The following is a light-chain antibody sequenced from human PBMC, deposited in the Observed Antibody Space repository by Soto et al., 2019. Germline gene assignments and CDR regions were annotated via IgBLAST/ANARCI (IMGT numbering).Light chain of an antibody. CDR1: SSDVGGYNY. J-gene: IGLJ1*01. CDR2: DVS. CDR3: CSYTTSNTRQIV. V-gene: IGLV2-14*01. Sequence: HSVLTQPGSESGSPGQSITISCTGTSSDVGGYNYVSWYQQHPGKAPKFMIYDVSNRPSGVSNRFSGSKSGNTASLTISGLQAEDEADYYCCSYTTSNTRQIVFGTGTKVTVL.